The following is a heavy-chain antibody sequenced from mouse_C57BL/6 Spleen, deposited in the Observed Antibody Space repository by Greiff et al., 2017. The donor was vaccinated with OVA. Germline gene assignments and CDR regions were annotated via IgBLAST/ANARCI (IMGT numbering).Heavy chain of an antibody. CDR3: ARSGDGLFDY. Sequence: VQLQQSGAELARPGASVKLSCKASGYTFTSYGISWVKQRTGQGLEWIGEIYPRSGNTYYNEKFKGKATLTADKSSSTAYMELRSLTSEDSAVYFCARSGDGLFDYWGQGTTLTVSS. D-gene: IGHD2-3*01. CDR1: GYTFTSYG. V-gene: IGHV1-81*01. J-gene: IGHJ2*01. CDR2: IYPRSGNT.